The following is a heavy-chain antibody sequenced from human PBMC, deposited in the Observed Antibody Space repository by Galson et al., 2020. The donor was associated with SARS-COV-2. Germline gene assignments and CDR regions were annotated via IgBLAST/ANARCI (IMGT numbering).Heavy chain of an antibody. CDR3: ARGANTIFGVVILDY. Sequence: GESLKISCAASGFTFSSYAMHWVRQAPGKGLEWVAVISYDGSNKYYADSVKGRFTISRDNSKNTLYLQMNSLRAEDTAVYYCARGANTIFGVVILDYWGQGTLVTVSS. V-gene: IGHV3-30*04. D-gene: IGHD3-3*01. CDR2: ISYDGSNK. CDR1: GFTFSSYA. J-gene: IGHJ4*02.